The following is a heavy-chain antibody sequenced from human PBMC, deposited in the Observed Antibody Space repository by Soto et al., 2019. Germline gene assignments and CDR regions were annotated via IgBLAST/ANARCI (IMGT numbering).Heavy chain of an antibody. CDR3: AKRWGSSLVRKGIDY. D-gene: IGHD6-13*01. CDR1: GFTFSSYA. V-gene: IGHV3-23*01. Sequence: GGSLRVSCAAAGFTFSSYAMSWVSKAPGKGLEWVSAISGSGGSTYYADSVKGRFTISRDNSKNTLYLQMNSLRAEDTAVYYCAKRWGSSLVRKGIDYWGQGTLVTVSS. J-gene: IGHJ4*02. CDR2: ISGSGGST.